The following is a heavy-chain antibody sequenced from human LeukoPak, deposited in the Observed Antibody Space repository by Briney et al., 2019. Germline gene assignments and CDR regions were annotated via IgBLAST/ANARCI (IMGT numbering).Heavy chain of an antibody. CDR2: IYYSGST. V-gene: IGHV4-59*12. CDR3: ARGPPPDFDY. J-gene: IGHJ4*02. CDR1: GGSISNYY. Sequence: SETLSLTCTVSGGSISNYYWSWIRQPPGKGLECIGYIYYSGSTNYNPSLKSRVTLSVDTSKNQFSLKLSSVTAADTAVYYCARGPPPDFDYWGRGTLVTVSS.